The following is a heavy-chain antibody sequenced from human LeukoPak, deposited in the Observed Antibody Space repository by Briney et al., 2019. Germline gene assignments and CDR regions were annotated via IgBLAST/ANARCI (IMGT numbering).Heavy chain of an antibody. V-gene: IGHV4-59*01. CDR1: GGSISSYY. J-gene: IGHJ3*02. CDR2: IYYSGST. Sequence: SETLSLTCTVSGGSISSYYWSWIRQPPGKGLEWIGYIYYSGSTNYNPSLKSRVTISVDTSKNQFSLKLSPVTAADTAVYYCARSGAVAGPDAFDIWGQGTMVTVSS. CDR3: ARSGAVAGPDAFDI. D-gene: IGHD6-19*01.